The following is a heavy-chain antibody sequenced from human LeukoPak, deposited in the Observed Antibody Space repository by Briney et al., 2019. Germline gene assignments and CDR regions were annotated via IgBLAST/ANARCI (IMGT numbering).Heavy chain of an antibody. V-gene: IGHV3-30*02. J-gene: IGHJ4*02. D-gene: IGHD6-13*01. CDR2: IRYDGSNK. CDR3: ARDQRAQPGIAAAGTDY. CDR1: GFTFSSYG. Sequence: GGSLRLSCAASGFTFSSYGMHWVRQAPGKGLEWVAFIRYDGSNKYYADSVKGRFTISRDNAKNSLYLQMNSLRAEDTAVYYCARDQRAQPGIAAAGTDYWGQGTLVTVSS.